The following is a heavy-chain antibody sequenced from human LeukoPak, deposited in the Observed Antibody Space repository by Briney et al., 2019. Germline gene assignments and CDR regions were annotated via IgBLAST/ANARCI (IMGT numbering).Heavy chain of an antibody. V-gene: IGHV3-48*03. CDR1: GFTFRSYE. CDR3: AELGITMIGGV. D-gene: IGHD3-10*02. Sequence: PGGSLTLSCEDSGFTFRSYEMNWVRQAPGKGLEWVSYISSSGSTTYYADSVKGRFTISRDNAKNSLYLQMNSLRAEDTAVYYCAELGITMIGGVWGKGTTVTISS. CDR2: ISSSGSTT. J-gene: IGHJ6*04.